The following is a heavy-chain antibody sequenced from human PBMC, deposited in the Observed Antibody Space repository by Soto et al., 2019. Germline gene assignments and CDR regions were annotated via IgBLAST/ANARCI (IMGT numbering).Heavy chain of an antibody. CDR2: IKTDGSET. CDR1: GFTFSSHW. J-gene: IGHJ3*02. Sequence: PGGSLRLSCAASGFTFSSHWMHWVRQVPGKGLAWVSRIKTDGSETHYADSVKGRFTISRDNARNTLYLQMDSLRAEDTAVYFCARGDTPMITGMDSFDIWGQGTMVTGSS. CDR3: ARGDTPMITGMDSFDI. D-gene: IGHD5-18*01. V-gene: IGHV3-74*01.